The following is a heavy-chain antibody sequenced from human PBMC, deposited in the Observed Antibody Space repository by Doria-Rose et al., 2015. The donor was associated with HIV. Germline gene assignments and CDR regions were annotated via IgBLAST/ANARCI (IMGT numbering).Heavy chain of an antibody. CDR3: ARGLLRGGWNDVDYYYGMDV. CDR2: INHRGST. V-gene: IGHV4-34*01. CDR1: GGSFSGYY. J-gene: IGHJ6*02. Sequence: QVQLQQWDAGLVKPSETLSPTCAVFGGSFSGYYWSWIRQPPGKGLEWIGEINHRGSTNYKTSLKSRVTISLDTSKNLFSLKLSSVTAADTAVYYCARGLLRGGWNDVDYYYGMDVWGQGTTVTVSS. D-gene: IGHD1-1*01.